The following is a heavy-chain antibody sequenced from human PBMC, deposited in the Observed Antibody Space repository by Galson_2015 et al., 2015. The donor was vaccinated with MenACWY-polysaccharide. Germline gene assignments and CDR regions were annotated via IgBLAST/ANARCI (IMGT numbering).Heavy chain of an antibody. D-gene: IGHD3-3*02. J-gene: IGHJ4*02. CDR3: ATELGY. CDR1: GGSLSTGSKY. Sequence: TLSLTCTVSGGSLSTGSKYWYWIRQPAGKGLEWIGRIHTSGSTDYNPSLRSRVTMSVDTSKKQLSLKLSSVTAADTAVYFCATELGYWGQGTLVTVSS. CDR2: IHTSGST. V-gene: IGHV4-61*02.